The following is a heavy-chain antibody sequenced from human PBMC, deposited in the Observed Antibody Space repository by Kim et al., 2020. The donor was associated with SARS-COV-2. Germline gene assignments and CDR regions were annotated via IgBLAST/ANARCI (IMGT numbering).Heavy chain of an antibody. D-gene: IGHD1-26*01. CDR3: ARSHGSGDAFDI. Sequence: YYADSVKGRLTISRDNSKNTLYLQMNILRAEDTAVYYCARSHGSGDAFDIWGQGTMVTVSS. J-gene: IGHJ3*02. V-gene: IGHV3-33*01.